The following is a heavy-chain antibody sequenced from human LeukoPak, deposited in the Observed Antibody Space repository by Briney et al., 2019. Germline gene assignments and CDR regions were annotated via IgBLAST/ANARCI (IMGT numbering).Heavy chain of an antibody. CDR3: ARVYYDSSGYPDAFDI. V-gene: IGHV3-7*04. Sequence: GGPLRLSCAASGFTFSSYSMNWLPQAPGKGLEWVPNIKQDGSEKYYVDSVKGRCTISRDNAKNSLYLKMNSPRAEDTAVYYCARVYYDSSGYPDAFDIWGQGTMVTVSS. CDR2: IKQDGSEK. J-gene: IGHJ3*02. D-gene: IGHD3-22*01. CDR1: GFTFSSYS.